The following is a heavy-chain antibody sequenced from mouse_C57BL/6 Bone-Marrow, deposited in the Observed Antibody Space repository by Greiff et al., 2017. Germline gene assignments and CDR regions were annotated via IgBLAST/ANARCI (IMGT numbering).Heavy chain of an antibody. V-gene: IGHV1-64*01. Sequence: QVQLQQPGAELVKPGASVKLSCKASGYTFTSYWMHWVKQRPGQGLEWIGMIHPNSGSTNYNEKFKSKATLTVDKSSSTAYMQLSSLTSEDSAVYYCARSGYYSNYDGAMDYWGQGTSVTVSS. CDR1: GYTFTSYW. CDR3: ARSGYYSNYDGAMDY. J-gene: IGHJ4*01. CDR2: IHPNSGST. D-gene: IGHD2-5*01.